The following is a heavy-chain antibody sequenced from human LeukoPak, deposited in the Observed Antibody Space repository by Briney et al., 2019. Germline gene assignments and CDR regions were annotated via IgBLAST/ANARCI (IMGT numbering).Heavy chain of an antibody. D-gene: IGHD2-15*01. V-gene: IGHV1-2*04. Sequence: GASVTVSCRASGYTFTGYYMHWVRQAPGQGLEWMGWINPNSGGTNYAQKFQGWVTMTRDTSISTAYMELSRLRSDDTAVYYCARSLGYCSGGSCSQFLYYYYGMDVWGQGTTVTVSS. CDR2: INPNSGGT. J-gene: IGHJ6*02. CDR1: GYTFTGYY. CDR3: ARSLGYCSGGSCSQFLYYYYGMDV.